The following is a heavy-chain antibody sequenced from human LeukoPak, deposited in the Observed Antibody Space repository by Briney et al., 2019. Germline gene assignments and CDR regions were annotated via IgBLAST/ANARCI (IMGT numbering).Heavy chain of an antibody. V-gene: IGHV3-23*01. D-gene: IGHD2-2*01. CDR1: GFTFSNYA. J-gene: IGHJ6*02. Sequence: GGSLRLSCAASGFTFSNYAMSWVRQAPGKGLEWVSSIGDSNAYTHYGDSGKGRFTISRDNSKNTVYLQMSSLRADDTAVYYCVKPDCRATTCYFTGKGMGVWGQGTTVTVSS. CDR2: IGDSNAYT. CDR3: VKPDCRATTCYFTGKGMGV.